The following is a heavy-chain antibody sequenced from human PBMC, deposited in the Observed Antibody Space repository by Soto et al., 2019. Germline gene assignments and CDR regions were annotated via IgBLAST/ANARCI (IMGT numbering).Heavy chain of an antibody. D-gene: IGHD1-20*01. V-gene: IGHV2-5*02. CDR2: IYWDGDR. J-gene: IGHJ5*02. Sequence: QITLKESGPTLLEPTQTLTLTCSFSGFSLTSSGVGVGWLRQAPGKALEWLGIIYWDGDRRYNPSLRQRLTITKDTSKNQVVLTMPYMEPVDTATYYCAHRVPYNSYEDVGWFYPWGRGTLVTVS. CDR1: GFSLTSSGVG. CDR3: AHRVPYNSYEDVGWFYP.